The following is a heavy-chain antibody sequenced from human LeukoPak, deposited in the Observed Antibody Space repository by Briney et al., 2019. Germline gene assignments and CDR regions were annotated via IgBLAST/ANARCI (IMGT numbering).Heavy chain of an antibody. CDR2: IWYDGSNK. CDR1: GFTFSSYG. D-gene: IGHD1-14*01. J-gene: IGHJ6*02. CDR3: ARAPTTYYYYGMDV. V-gene: IGHV3-33*01. Sequence: GGSLRLSCAASGFTFSSYGMHWGRQAPGKGLEWVAVIWYDGSNKYYADSVKGRFTISRDNPKNTLYLKMNTLRAKDPAEYSCARAPTTYYYYGMDVWGQGTTATVSS.